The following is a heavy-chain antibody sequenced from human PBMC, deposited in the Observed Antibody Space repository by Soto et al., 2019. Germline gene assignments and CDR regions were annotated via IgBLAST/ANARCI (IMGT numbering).Heavy chain of an antibody. CDR2: INAGNGNT. J-gene: IGHJ4*02. Sequence: GSSVKVCRKAFGYTFTSYAMHWVRQAPGQRLEWMGWINAGNGNTKYSQKLQGRVTITRDTSASTAYMELSSLRSEDTAVYYCARSRIVVVDFDYWGQGTLVTVSS. CDR3: ARSRIVVVDFDY. D-gene: IGHD3-22*01. V-gene: IGHV1-3*01. CDR1: GYTFTSYA.